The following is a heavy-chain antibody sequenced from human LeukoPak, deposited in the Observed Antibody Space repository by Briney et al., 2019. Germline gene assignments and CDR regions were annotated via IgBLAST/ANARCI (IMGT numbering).Heavy chain of an antibody. V-gene: IGHV4-34*01. CDR1: GGSFSGYY. CDR2: INHSGST. J-gene: IGHJ4*02. D-gene: IGHD1-26*01. CDR3: ARLSGSNDY. Sequence: PSETLSLTCAVYGGSFSGYYWSWIRQPPGKGLEWIGEINHSGSTNYNPSLKSRVTISVDTSKNQFSLKLSSVTAADTAVYYCARLSGSNDYWGQGTLVTVSS.